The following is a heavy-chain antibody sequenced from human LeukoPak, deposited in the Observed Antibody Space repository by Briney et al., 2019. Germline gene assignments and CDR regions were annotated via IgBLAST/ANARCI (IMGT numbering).Heavy chain of an antibody. CDR2: ISYDGSNK. Sequence: PGGSLRLSCAASGFTFSSYAMHWVRQAPGKGLEWVAVISYDGSNKYYADSVKGRFTISRDNSKNTLYLQMNSLRAEDTAVYYCAKDLSGLDPYYYGMDVWGQGTTVTVSS. J-gene: IGHJ6*02. V-gene: IGHV3-30-3*01. D-gene: IGHD3-22*01. CDR3: AKDLSGLDPYYYGMDV. CDR1: GFTFSSYA.